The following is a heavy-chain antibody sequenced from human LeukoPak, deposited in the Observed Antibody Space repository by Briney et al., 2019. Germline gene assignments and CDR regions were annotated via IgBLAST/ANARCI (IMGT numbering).Heavy chain of an antibody. CDR3: AKDRTSGYWYYFDY. J-gene: IGHJ4*02. V-gene: IGHV3-43*01. CDR1: GFTFSSYS. CDR2: ISWDGGST. Sequence: PGGSLRLSCAASGFTFSSYSMNWVRQAPGKGLEWVSLISWDGGSTYYADSVKGRFTISRDNSKNSLYLQMNSLRTEDTALYYCAKDRTSGYWYYFDYWGQGTLVTVSS. D-gene: IGHD3-3*01.